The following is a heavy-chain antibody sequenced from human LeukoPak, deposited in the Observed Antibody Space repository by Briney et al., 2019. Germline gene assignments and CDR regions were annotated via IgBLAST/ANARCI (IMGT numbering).Heavy chain of an antibody. CDR3: ARVIAARQANIDY. CDR2: IYYSGST. CDR1: GGSISSYY. J-gene: IGHJ3*01. Sequence: SETLSLTCTVSGGSISSYYWSWIRQPPGKGLEWIGYIYYSGSTNYSPSLKSRVTISVDTSKNQFSLKLSSVAAADTAVYYCARVIAARQANIDYWGQGTMVTVSS. D-gene: IGHD6-6*01. V-gene: IGHV4-59*01.